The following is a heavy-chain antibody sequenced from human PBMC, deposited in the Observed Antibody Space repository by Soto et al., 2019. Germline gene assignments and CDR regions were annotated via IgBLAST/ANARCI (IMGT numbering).Heavy chain of an antibody. CDR3: ARVAGYSYGYRWYYFDY. J-gene: IGHJ4*02. CDR2: IYHSGST. Sequence: ETLSLTCAVSGGSISSSNWWSWVRQPPGKGLEWIGEIYHSGSTNYNPSLKSRVTISVDKSKNQFSLKLSSVTAADTAVYYCARVAGYSYGYRWYYFDYWGQGTLVTVSS. V-gene: IGHV4-4*02. CDR1: GGSISSSNW. D-gene: IGHD5-18*01.